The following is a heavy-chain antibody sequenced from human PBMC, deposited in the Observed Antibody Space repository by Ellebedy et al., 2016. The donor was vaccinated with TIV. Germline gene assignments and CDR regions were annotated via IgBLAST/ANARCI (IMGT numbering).Heavy chain of an antibody. J-gene: IGHJ6*02. D-gene: IGHD2-2*01. CDR2: ITGSGGST. Sequence: GESLKISCAASGFTFSSYAMIWVRQAPGKGLEWVSTITGSGGSTYYSDSVKGRFTISRDTSKNTLYLQMNSLGADDTALYYCARDKGRPPANLDVWGQGTAVTVSS. V-gene: IGHV3-23*01. CDR3: ARDKGRPPANLDV. CDR1: GFTFSSYA.